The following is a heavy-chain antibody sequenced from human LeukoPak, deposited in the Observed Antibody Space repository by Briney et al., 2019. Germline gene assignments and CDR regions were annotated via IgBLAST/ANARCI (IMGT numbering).Heavy chain of an antibody. CDR1: GGSFSGYY. V-gene: IGHV4-34*01. D-gene: IGHD6-13*01. Sequence: SETRSLTCAVYGGSFSGYYWSWIRQPPGKGLEWIGEINHSGSTNYNPSLKSRVTISVDTSKNQFSLKLSSVTAADTAVYYCARAAAKYYYGMDVWGKGTTVTVSS. CDR2: INHSGST. CDR3: ARAAAKYYYGMDV. J-gene: IGHJ6*04.